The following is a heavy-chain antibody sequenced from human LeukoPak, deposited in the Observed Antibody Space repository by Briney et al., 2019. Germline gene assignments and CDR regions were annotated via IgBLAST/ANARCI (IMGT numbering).Heavy chain of an antibody. Sequence: GSSVKVSCKASGYTFTSYYMHWVRQAPGQGLEWMGIINPSGGSTSYAQKFQGRVTMTRDTSTSTVYMELSSLRSEDTAVYYCARDHYYYGSGSYYNPLGYWGQGTLVTVSS. CDR3: ARDHYYYGSGSYYNPLGY. CDR2: INPSGGST. J-gene: IGHJ4*02. D-gene: IGHD3-10*01. CDR1: GYTFTSYY. V-gene: IGHV1-46*01.